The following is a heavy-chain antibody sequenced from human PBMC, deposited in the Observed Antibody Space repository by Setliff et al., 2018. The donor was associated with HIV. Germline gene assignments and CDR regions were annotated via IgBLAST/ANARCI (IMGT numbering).Heavy chain of an antibody. CDR3: AYSGRQLRGPYFDF. J-gene: IGHJ4*02. CDR2: IYWNNNK. Sequence: SGPTLVNPTQTLTLTCTFSGLSLSTSGVGVGWIRQSPGKALEWLAFIYWNNNKQYSTSLKSRLTVTKDTAENRVVFTMTNMDPVDTATYYCAYSGRQLRGPYFDFWGQGTPVTVSS. CDR1: GLSLSTSGVG. D-gene: IGHD1-1*01. V-gene: IGHV2-5*01.